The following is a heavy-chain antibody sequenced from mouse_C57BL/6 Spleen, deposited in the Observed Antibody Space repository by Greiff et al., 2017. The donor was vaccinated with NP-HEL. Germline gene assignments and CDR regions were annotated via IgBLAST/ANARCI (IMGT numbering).Heavy chain of an antibody. CDR3: ARPFMPYDEGFAY. CDR2: IDPSDSYT. V-gene: IGHV1-69*01. D-gene: IGHD2-14*01. J-gene: IGHJ3*01. CDR1: GYTFTSYW. Sequence: QVQLQQPGAELVMPGASVKLSCKASGYTFTSYWMHWVKQRPGQGLEWIGEIDPSDSYTNYNQKFKGKSTLTVDKSSSTAYMQLSSLTSEDSAVYYCARPFMPYDEGFAYWGQGTLVTVSA.